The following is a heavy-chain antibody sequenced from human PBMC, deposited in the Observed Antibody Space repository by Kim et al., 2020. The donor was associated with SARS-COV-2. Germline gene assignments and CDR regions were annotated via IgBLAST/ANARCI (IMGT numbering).Heavy chain of an antibody. V-gene: IGHV1-46*01. CDR3: ARAVYGSGHEHFDY. Sequence: AQKFQGRVTMTRDTSTSTVYMELSSLRSEDTAVYYCARAVYGSGHEHFDYWGQGTLVTVSS. J-gene: IGHJ4*02. D-gene: IGHD3-10*01.